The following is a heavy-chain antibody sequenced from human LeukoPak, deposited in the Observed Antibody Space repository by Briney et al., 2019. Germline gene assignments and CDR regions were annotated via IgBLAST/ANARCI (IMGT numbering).Heavy chain of an antibody. CDR3: ARDSAAAGTWWLDP. CDR2: VHTNGRT. CDR1: GGSISSYY. J-gene: IGHJ5*02. V-gene: IGHV4-4*07. Sequence: SETLSLTCTVSGGSISSYYWSWIRQPAGKELEWIGRVHTNGRTNYNPSLKSRVTMSADTSKNQFSLKLKSVTAADTAVYYCARDSAAAGTWWLDPWGQGTLVTVSS. D-gene: IGHD6-13*01.